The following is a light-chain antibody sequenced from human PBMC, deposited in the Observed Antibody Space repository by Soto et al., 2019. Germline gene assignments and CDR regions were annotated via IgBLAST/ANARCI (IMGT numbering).Light chain of an antibody. J-gene: IGLJ3*02. V-gene: IGLV2-11*01. CDR2: DVT. Sequence: QSALTQPRSVSGSPGQSVTISCAGTSSDVGAYNWVSWYQQHPGKVPKLIIYDVTRRPSGVPDRFSGYKSSNTASLTISGLQADDEADYYCCSYAGSYTLVFGGGTKLTVL. CDR1: SSDVGAYNW. CDR3: CSYAGSYTLV.